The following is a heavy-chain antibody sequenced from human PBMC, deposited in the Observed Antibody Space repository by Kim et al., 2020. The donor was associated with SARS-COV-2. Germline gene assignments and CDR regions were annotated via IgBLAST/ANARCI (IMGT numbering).Heavy chain of an antibody. Sequence: SETLSLTCVVSGGSISSNFWSWIRMRQAKGMDRIGYIYNSDSAKNTHTLKSDVAISVNTSKTQYYFTLTSVCVADTAAYVCVRGGTDSDRFDY. CDR3: VRGGTDSDRFDY. D-gene: IGHD5-18*01. CDR1: GGSISSNF. CDR2: IYNSDSA. J-gene: IGHJ4*01. V-gene: IGHV4-59*12.